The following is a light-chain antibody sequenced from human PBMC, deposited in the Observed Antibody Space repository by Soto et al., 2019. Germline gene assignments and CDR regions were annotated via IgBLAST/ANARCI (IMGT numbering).Light chain of an antibody. Sequence: QSALTQPASVSGSPGQSITISCTGTSSDVGSYNLVSWYQQHPGKAPKLMIYEGSKRPSGVSNRFSGSKSGNTASLTISGLQAEDEADYYCCSYAGSSTSVVFGGGTNLTVL. V-gene: IGLV2-23*01. CDR2: EGS. CDR1: SSDVGSYNL. J-gene: IGLJ2*01. CDR3: CSYAGSSTSVV.